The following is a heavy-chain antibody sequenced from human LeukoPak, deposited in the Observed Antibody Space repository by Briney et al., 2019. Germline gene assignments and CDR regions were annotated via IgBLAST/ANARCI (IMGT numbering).Heavy chain of an antibody. Sequence: GGSLRLSCAASGFTFSSYEMNWVRQAPGKGLEWVSYISSSGSTIYYADSVKGRFTISRDNAKNSLYPQMNSLRAEDTAVYYCARDGTVTALVYYYYGMDVWGKGTTVTVSS. CDR3: ARDGTVTALVYYYYGMDV. J-gene: IGHJ6*04. V-gene: IGHV3-48*03. CDR2: ISSSGSTI. CDR1: GFTFSSYE. D-gene: IGHD4-17*01.